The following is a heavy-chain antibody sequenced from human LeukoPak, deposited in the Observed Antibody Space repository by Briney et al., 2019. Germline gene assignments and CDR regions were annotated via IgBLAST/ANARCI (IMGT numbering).Heavy chain of an antibody. CDR1: GDSVSTNSAA. CDR2: TYYRSKWYN. J-gene: IGHJ4*02. V-gene: IGHV6-1*01. CDR3: ARVLGSSGSAIDY. Sequence: SQTLSLTCAISGDSVSTNSAAWNWIRQSPSRGLEWLERTYYRSKWYNDYAVSVKSRITINPDTSKNQFSLHLNSVTPEDTAVYYCARVLGSSGSAIDYWGQGTLVTVSS. D-gene: IGHD6-19*01.